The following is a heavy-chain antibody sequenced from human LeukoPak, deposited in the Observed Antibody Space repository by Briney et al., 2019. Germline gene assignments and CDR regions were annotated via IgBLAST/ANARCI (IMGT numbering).Heavy chain of an antibody. D-gene: IGHD5-24*01. CDR1: GVSISSGGYY. V-gene: IGHV4-30-4*01. CDR3: ARDGYNSGYFDY. J-gene: IGHJ4*02. CDR2: IYYSRST. Sequence: PSQTLSLTCTVSGVSISSGGYYWNWIRQPPGKGLEWIGYIYYSRSTSYSPSLKSRLTISVDTSKNQFSLKLSSVTAADTAVYYCARDGYNSGYFDYWGQGTLVTVSS.